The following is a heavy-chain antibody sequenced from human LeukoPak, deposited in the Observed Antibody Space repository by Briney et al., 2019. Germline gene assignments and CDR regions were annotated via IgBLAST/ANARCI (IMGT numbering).Heavy chain of an antibody. D-gene: IGHD2-21*02. CDR3: ARGMYCGGDCYSYYFDY. Sequence: GGSLRLSCAASGFTFSSYSMNWVRQAPGKGLEWVPSISSSSSYIYYADSVKGRFTISRDNAKNSLYLQMNSLRAEDTAVYYCARGMYCGGDCYSYYFDYWGQGTLVTVSS. CDR1: GFTFSSYS. V-gene: IGHV3-21*01. CDR2: ISSSSSYI. J-gene: IGHJ4*02.